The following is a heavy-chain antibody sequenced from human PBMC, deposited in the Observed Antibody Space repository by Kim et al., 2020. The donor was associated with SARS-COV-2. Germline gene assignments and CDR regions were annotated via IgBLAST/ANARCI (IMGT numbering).Heavy chain of an antibody. Sequence: ASVKVSCKVSGYTLTELSMHWVRQAPGKGLEWMGGFDPEDGETIYAQKFQGRVTMTEDTSTDTAYMELSSLRSEDTAVYYCATDISMGRSTSYDFWSGRDDAFDISGQEPILTVSS. CDR3: ATDISMGRSTSYDFWSGRDDAFDI. CDR2: FDPEDGET. CDR1: GYTLTELS. J-gene: IGHJ3*02. D-gene: IGHD3-3*01. V-gene: IGHV1-24*01.